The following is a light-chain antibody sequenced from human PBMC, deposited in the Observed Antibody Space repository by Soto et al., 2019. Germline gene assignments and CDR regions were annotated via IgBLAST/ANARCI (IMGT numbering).Light chain of an antibody. CDR2: DAS. CDR3: QQRSNWPTALT. V-gene: IGKV3-11*01. Sequence: IVLTQSPATLSLSPGERATLSCRASQSVSSYLAWHQQKPGQAPRLLIYDASNRATGIPARFSGSGSGTDFTLTISSLEPEDFAVYYCQQRSNWPTALTFGGGTKVEIK. CDR1: QSVSSY. J-gene: IGKJ4*01.